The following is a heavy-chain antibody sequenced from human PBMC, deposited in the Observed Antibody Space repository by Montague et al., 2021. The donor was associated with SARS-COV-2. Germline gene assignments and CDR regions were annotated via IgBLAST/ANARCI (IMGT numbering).Heavy chain of an antibody. J-gene: IGHJ6*03. Sequence: CAISGDSVSSKSAGWNWNRQSPSGGPERQGRTYYRSRWINDYAVSIRSRITINPDTSKNQFSLQLNSVTPEDTAVYYCARATEWRGYYYYYYMDVWGKGTTVTVSS. V-gene: IGHV6-1*01. CDR2: TYYRSRWIN. CDR3: ARATEWRGYYYYYYMDV. D-gene: IGHD1-14*01. CDR1: GDSVSSKSAG.